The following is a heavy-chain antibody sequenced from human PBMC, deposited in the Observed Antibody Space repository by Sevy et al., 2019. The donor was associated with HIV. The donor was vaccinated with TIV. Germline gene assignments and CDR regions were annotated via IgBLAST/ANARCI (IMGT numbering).Heavy chain of an antibody. V-gene: IGHV3-21*01. J-gene: IGHJ4*02. Sequence: GGSLRLSCAASGFTFSSYSMNWVRQAPGKGLEWVSSISDLNNYIYYADSVKGRFTISRDNAKNSLYLQMNSLRAEDTAVYYCAREGDSWLPFDYWGQGTLVTVSS. CDR2: ISDLNNYI. D-gene: IGHD6-13*01. CDR1: GFTFSSYS. CDR3: AREGDSWLPFDY.